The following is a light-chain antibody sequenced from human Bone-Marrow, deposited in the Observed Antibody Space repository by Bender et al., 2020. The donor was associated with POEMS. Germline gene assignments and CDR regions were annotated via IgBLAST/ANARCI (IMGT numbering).Light chain of an antibody. CDR2: DDR. CDR3: QVWDSSSDVV. Sequence: SYVLTQPPSVSVAPGQTATITCGGNNIGSDSVHWYQQKAGQAPVLVIYDDRDRPSGIPERFSGSNSGNTATLTISRVEAGDEADYFCQVWDSSSDVVFGGGTKLTVL. J-gene: IGLJ2*01. CDR1: NIGSDS. V-gene: IGLV3-21*02.